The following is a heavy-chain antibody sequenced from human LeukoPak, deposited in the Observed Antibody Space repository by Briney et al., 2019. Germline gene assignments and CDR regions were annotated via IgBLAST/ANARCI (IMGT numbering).Heavy chain of an antibody. J-gene: IGHJ4*02. CDR1: GYTFTSYG. CDR2: ISAYNGNT. Sequence: ASVKVSCKTSGYTFTSYGISWVRQAPGQGLEWMGWISAYNGNTNYAQKLQGRVTMTTDTSTSTAYMELRSLRSDDTAVYYCARSPSSIAVAGTGDYWGQGTLVTVSS. D-gene: IGHD6-19*01. V-gene: IGHV1-18*01. CDR3: ARSPSSIAVAGTGDY.